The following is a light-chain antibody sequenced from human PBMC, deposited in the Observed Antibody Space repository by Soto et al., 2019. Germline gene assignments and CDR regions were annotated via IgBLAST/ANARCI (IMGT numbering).Light chain of an antibody. J-gene: IGKJ1*01. CDR3: QQYNSYSWT. CDR2: DAS. V-gene: IGKV1-5*01. Sequence: DIQMTQSPSNLSASVGDRVTITCRANQSISSWLAWYQQKPGKAPKLLIYDASSLESGVPSRFSGSGSGTEFTLTISSLQPDDFATYYCQQYNSYSWTFGQGTKVEIK. CDR1: QSISSW.